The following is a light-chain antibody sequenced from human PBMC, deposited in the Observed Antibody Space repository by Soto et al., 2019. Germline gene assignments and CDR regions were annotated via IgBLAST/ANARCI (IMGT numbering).Light chain of an antibody. Sequence: EIVLTQSPATLSLSPGERATLSCRASQSVGYHLAWYQQKPGQAPRLLIYGASSRATGIPDRFSGSGSGTDFTLTISRLEPEDFAVYYCQQYGSSSWTFGQGTKVDIK. CDR1: QSVGYH. CDR3: QQYGSSSWT. J-gene: IGKJ1*01. CDR2: GAS. V-gene: IGKV3-20*01.